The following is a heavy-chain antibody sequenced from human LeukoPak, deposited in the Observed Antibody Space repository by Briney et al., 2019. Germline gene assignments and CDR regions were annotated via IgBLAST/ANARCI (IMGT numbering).Heavy chain of an antibody. J-gene: IGHJ5*02. D-gene: IGHD3-10*01. Sequence: GRSLRLSCAASGFTFSSYTMHWVRQAPGKGLEWVAVISYDGGNKYYAESVKGRFTISRDNARNSLYLQMNSLRAEDTAVYYCARVEALAGVNWFDPWGQGTLVTVTS. V-gene: IGHV3-30-3*01. CDR1: GFTFSSYT. CDR3: ARVEALAGVNWFDP. CDR2: ISYDGGNK.